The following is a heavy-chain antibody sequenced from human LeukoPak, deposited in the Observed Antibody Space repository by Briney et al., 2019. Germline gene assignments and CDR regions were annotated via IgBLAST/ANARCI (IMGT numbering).Heavy chain of an antibody. D-gene: IGHD3-3*01. CDR2: ITNSGSDT. CDR3: VKGGQRYDFWRFDY. J-gene: IGHJ4*02. CDR1: GFTFNNYA. Sequence: GGSLRLSCVASGFTFNNYAMSWVRQAPGKGLEWVSSITNSGSDTHYAGSVKGRFTVSRDNSKNTLYLQMNSLRADDTAVYYCVKGGQRYDFWRFDYWGQGTLVTVSS. V-gene: IGHV3-23*01.